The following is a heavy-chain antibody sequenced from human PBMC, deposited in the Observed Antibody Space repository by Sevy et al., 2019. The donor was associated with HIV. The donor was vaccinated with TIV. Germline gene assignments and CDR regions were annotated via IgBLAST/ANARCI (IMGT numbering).Heavy chain of an antibody. D-gene: IGHD3-3*01. CDR3: AREAGGAYYDFWSGHRGAFDI. Sequence: GGSLRLSCAASGFTFSDYYMSWIRQAPGKGLEWVSYISSSSSYTNYADSVKGRFTISRDNAKNSLYLQMNSLRAEDTAVYNCAREAGGAYYDFWSGHRGAFDIWGQGTMVTVSS. CDR2: ISSSSSYT. J-gene: IGHJ3*02. V-gene: IGHV3-11*06. CDR1: GFTFSDYY.